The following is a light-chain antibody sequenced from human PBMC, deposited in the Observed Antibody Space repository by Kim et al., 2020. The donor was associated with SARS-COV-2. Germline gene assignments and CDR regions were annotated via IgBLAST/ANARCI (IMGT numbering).Light chain of an antibody. CDR1: SSNIGAGYD. CDR3: EAYDSSLGGWV. CDR2: ANT. Sequence: QRLTLSCAWSSSNIGAGYDAYSYHHIPGTAPKLLIYANTNRPSGVPDRFSGSKTGTSASLAITGVQAEDEADYYCEAYDSSLGGWVFGVGPQLTVL. J-gene: IGLJ3*02. V-gene: IGLV1-40*01.